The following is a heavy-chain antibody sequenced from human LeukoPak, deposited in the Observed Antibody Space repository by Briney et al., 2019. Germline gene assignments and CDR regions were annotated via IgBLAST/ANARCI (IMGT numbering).Heavy chain of an antibody. CDR2: ISDSGGRT. CDR1: GFTFSNYA. CDR3: AKVGSYYDSSGYYYVGAFDI. D-gene: IGHD3-22*01. J-gene: IGHJ3*02. V-gene: IGHV3-23*01. Sequence: PGGSLRLSCAASGFTFSNYAMNWVRQAPGKGLEWVSTISDSGGRTNYADSVKGRFTISRDSSKNTLYLQMNSLRAEDTAVYYCAKVGSYYDSSGYYYVGAFDIWGQGTMVTVSS.